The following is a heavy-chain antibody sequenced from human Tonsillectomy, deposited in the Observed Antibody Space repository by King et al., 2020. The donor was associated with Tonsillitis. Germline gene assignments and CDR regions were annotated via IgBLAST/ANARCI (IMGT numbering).Heavy chain of an antibody. D-gene: IGHD3-9*01. V-gene: IGHV3-43D*03. CDR2: ISWDGGST. CDR3: AKGGNYAILTGYLWFDP. Sequence: QLVQSGGVVVQPGGSLRLSCAASGFTFDDYAMHWVRQAPGKGLEWVALISWDGGSTYYADSVKGRFTISRDNSKNSLYLQMNSLRAEHTALYYCAKGGNYAILTGYLWFDPWGEGTLVTVSS. CDR1: GFTFDDYA. J-gene: IGHJ5*02.